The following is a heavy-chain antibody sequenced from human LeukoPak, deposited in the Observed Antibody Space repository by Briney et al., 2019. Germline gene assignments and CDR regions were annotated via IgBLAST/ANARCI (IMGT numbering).Heavy chain of an antibody. CDR1: GFSVRANR. CDR3: VRERDYDTYFDV. Sequence: GGSLRLSCAVSGFSVRANRMAWVRQGLGQGLEWISVILPGGVTHYTDSLKDRFAISIDSSKNLLYLQMDSLRAEDTALYYCVRERDYDTYFDVWGRGTLVTVS. J-gene: IGHJ4*02. V-gene: IGHV3-53*01. D-gene: IGHD3-9*01. CDR2: ILPGGVT.